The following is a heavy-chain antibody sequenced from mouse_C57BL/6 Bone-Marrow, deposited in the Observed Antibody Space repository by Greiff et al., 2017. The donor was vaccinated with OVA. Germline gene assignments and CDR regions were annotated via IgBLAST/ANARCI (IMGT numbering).Heavy chain of an antibody. CDR1: GFTFSSYA. CDR2: ISDGGSYT. CDR3: ARGRAYYSPYWYCDV. D-gene: IGHD2-12*01. Sequence: EVKLVESGGGLVKPGGSLKLSCAASGFTFSSYAMSWVRQTPEKRLAWVATISDGGSYTYYPDNVKGRFTISRDNAKNNLYLQMSHLKSEDTAMFYCARGRAYYSPYWYCDVWGTGTTVTVSS. V-gene: IGHV5-4*03. J-gene: IGHJ1*03.